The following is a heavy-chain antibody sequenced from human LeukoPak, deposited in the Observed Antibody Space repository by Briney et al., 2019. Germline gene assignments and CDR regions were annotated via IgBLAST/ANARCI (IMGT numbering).Heavy chain of an antibody. CDR1: GFTFSSYW. CDR3: AKDMTGPDDS. Sequence: PGGSLRLSCAASGFTFSSYWMGWVRQAPGKGLVWVSRINTDGTYTSYADSVKGRFTISRDNAQNTLFLQMTSLRVEDTAVYYCAKDMTGPDDSWGPGTLVTVSS. J-gene: IGHJ4*02. CDR2: INTDGTYT. V-gene: IGHV3-74*01. D-gene: IGHD3-16*01.